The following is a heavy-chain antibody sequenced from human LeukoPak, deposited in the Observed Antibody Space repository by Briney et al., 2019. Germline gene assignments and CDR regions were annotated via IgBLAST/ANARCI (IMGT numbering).Heavy chain of an antibody. V-gene: IGHV3-7*01. Sequence: GGSLRLSCAASGFIFTNYFMSWVRQAPGKGLEWVASIKHDGSGKYYVDSVRGRFTISRDNTMNSLYLQMSSPRAEDTAVYYCATDRGWRTSGYYLYYFEYWGQGTLVTFSS. CDR1: GFIFTNYF. J-gene: IGHJ4*02. D-gene: IGHD3-3*01. CDR2: IKHDGSGK. CDR3: ATDRGWRTSGYYLYYFEY.